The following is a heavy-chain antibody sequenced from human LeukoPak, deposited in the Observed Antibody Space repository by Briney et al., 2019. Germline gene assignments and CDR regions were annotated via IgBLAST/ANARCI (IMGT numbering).Heavy chain of an antibody. Sequence: SETLSLTCAVYGGSFRGYYWSWIRQPPGKGLEWIGEINHSGSTNYNPSLKSRVTISVDTSKNQFSLKLSSVTAADTAVYYCARGDKRWLQKWDFDYWGQGTLVTVSS. J-gene: IGHJ4*02. D-gene: IGHD5-24*01. CDR3: ARGDKRWLQKWDFDY. CDR2: INHSGST. V-gene: IGHV4-34*01. CDR1: GGSFRGYY.